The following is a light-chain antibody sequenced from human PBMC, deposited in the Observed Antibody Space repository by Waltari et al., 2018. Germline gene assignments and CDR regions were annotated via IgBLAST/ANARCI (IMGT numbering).Light chain of an antibody. CDR3: QQYDGSILT. J-gene: IGKJ4*01. V-gene: IGKV3-20*01. Sequence: IVLTQSPDTLSLSPGQRATLSCRASQTIHNNFLVWYQQKPGQAPRLPIHGASSRATGFPDRFSGSGSGTDFTLTISRLEPEGVAVYYCQQYDGSILTFGGGTKVEI. CDR2: GAS. CDR1: QTIHNNF.